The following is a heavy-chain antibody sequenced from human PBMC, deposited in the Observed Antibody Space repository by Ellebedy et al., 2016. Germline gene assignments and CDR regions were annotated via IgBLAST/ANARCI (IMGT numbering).Heavy chain of an antibody. J-gene: IGHJ4*02. Sequence: GGSLRLSXAASGFSVSSNDMSWVRQAPGKGLELVSLLHGGGTSYYADSVKGRFTISRDNSKNTLYLQMNSLRAEDTAVYYCAKDFTSSGWFDYWGQGTLVTVSS. CDR1: GFSVSSND. CDR3: AKDFTSSGWFDY. CDR2: LHGGGTS. D-gene: IGHD6-19*01. V-gene: IGHV3-53*01.